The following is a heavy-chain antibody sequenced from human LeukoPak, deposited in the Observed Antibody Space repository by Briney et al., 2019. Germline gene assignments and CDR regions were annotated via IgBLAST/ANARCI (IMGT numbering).Heavy chain of an antibody. Sequence: GGSLTLSCAASEFPVRSNYMTWVRQAPGKGLEWVSYISSSGSTIYYADSVKGRFTISRDNAKNSLYLQMNSLRAEDTAVYYCAELGITMIGGVWGKGTTVTISS. CDR2: ISSSGSTI. D-gene: IGHD3-10*02. CDR1: EFPVRSNY. CDR3: AELGITMIGGV. V-gene: IGHV3-48*03. J-gene: IGHJ6*04.